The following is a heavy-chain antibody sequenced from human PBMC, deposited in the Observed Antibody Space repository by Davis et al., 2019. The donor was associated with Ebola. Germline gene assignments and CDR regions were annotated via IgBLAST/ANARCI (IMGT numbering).Heavy chain of an antibody. V-gene: IGHV2-5*02. J-gene: IGHJ6*02. CDR2: IYWDDDK. CDR1: GFSLSTSGVG. D-gene: IGHD2/OR15-2a*01. CDR3: AHSPFLFYYYGMDV. Sequence: SGSMLVKSTQTLTLICTFSGFSLSTSGVGVGWFRQPPGKALDWLALIYWDDDKRYSPSLRSRLSITKDTSKNLVVLTMTNMDPVDTATYYCAHSPFLFYYYGMDVWGQGTTVTVSS.